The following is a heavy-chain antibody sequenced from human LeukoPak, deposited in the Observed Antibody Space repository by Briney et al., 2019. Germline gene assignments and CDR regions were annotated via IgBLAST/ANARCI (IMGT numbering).Heavy chain of an antibody. CDR2: NRNKANGYTT. J-gene: IGHJ4*02. D-gene: IGHD2-21*01. V-gene: IGHV3-72*01. CDR1: RFTFNDHY. Sequence: GVSLRLSYTAARFTFNDHYKDRDRQTPGKGLEWLGRNRNKANGYTTEYAASVRGRFIISREESKNSIYLQMNNVTTMVTAVYYCARGLLQIPYYYDDWGQGTLVTVSS. CDR3: ARGLLQIPYYYDD.